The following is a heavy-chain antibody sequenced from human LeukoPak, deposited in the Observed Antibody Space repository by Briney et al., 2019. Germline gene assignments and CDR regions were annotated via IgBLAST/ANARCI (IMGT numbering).Heavy chain of an antibody. D-gene: IGHD6-19*01. J-gene: IGHJ4*02. Sequence: GGSLRLSCAAFGFTFSSYEMHWIRQAPGKGLEWVAVISYDGNNKYYADSVKGRFTISRDNSKNTLYLQMNSLRAEDTAVLYCARDGSGWSFDYWGQGTLVTVSS. CDR1: GFTFSSYE. CDR3: ARDGSGWSFDY. CDR2: ISYDGNNK. V-gene: IGHV3-30*04.